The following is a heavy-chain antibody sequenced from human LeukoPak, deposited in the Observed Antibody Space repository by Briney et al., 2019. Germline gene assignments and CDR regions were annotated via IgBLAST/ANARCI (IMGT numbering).Heavy chain of an antibody. V-gene: IGHV3-11*01. CDR2: ISSSGSTI. CDR1: GFTFSDYY. CDR3: ARALTIVVVAATDY. Sequence: GGSLRLSCAASGFTFSDYYMSWIRQAPGKGLEWVACISSSGSTIYYADSVKGRFTISRDNAKNSLYLQMNSLRAEDTALYYCARALTIVVVAATDYWGQGTLVTVSS. D-gene: IGHD2-15*01. J-gene: IGHJ4*02.